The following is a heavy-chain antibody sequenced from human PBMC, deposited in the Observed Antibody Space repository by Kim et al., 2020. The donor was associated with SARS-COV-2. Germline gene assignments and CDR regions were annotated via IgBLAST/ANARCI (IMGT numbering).Heavy chain of an antibody. V-gene: IGHV1-69*13. J-gene: IGHJ4*02. CDR3: AGGGGHNRYYDILTGPDVGYYFDY. CDR2: IIPIFGTA. CDR1: GGTFSSYA. D-gene: IGHD3-9*01. Sequence: SVKVSCKASGGTFSSYAISWVRQAPGQGLEWMGGIIPIFGTANYAQKFQGRVTITADESTSTAYMELSSLRSEDTAVYYCAGGGGHNRYYDILTGPDVGYYFDYWGQGTLVTVSS.